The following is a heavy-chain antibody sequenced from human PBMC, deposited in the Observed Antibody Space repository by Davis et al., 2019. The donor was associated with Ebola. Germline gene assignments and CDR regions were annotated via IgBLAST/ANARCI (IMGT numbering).Heavy chain of an antibody. CDR2: INPNSGGT. D-gene: IGHD2-15*01. J-gene: IGHJ6*04. CDR1: GYTFTGYY. CDR3: ARELCSGGSCYLLVFGGWSGGPDTYGMDV. V-gene: IGHV1-2*06. Sequence: AASVKVSCKASGYTFTGYYMHWVRQAPGQGLEWMGRINPNSGGTNYAQQFQGRVTMTRDTSISTAYMELSRLRSDDTAVYYCARELCSGGSCYLLVFGGWSGGPDTYGMDVWGKGTTVTVSS.